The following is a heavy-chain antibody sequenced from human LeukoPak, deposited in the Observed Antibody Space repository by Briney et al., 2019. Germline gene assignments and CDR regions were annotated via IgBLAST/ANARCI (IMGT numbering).Heavy chain of an antibody. CDR3: YSGSPGPQPGGDY. CDR1: GFTFDDYA. CDR2: ISWNSGSI. Sequence: GGSLRLSCAASGFTFDDYAMHWVRQAPGKGLEWVSGISWNSGSIGYADSVKGRFTISRDNAKNSLYLQMNSLRAEDTALYYCYSGSPGPQPGGDYGGQEPWAPVSS. J-gene: IGHJ4*02. V-gene: IGHV3-9*01. D-gene: IGHD6-6*01.